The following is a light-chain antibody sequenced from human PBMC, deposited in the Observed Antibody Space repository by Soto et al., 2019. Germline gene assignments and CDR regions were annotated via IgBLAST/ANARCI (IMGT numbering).Light chain of an antibody. CDR1: QSISSW. V-gene: IGKV1-5*01. CDR2: DAS. CDR3: QQYNSYPLT. J-gene: IGKJ3*01. Sequence: DIQMTQSPSTLSASVGDRVTITCRASQSISSWLAWYQQKPGKAPKLLIYDASSLESGVPSRFSDSGSGTEFTLTISSLQPDDFATYYCQQYNSYPLTFGPGTKVDIK.